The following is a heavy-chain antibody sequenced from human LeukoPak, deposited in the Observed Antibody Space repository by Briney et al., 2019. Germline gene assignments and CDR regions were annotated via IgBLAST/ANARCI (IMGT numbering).Heavy chain of an antibody. CDR1: GYTFTSYG. D-gene: IGHD2-2*03. Sequence: GESLKISCKGSGYTFTSYGISWVRQAPGQGLEWMGWISAYNGNTNYAQKLQGRVTMTTDTSTSTAYMELRSLRSDDTAVYYCARDVDIVVVPAAIGLDYWGQGTLVTVSS. CDR3: ARDVDIVVVPAAIGLDY. V-gene: IGHV1-18*01. CDR2: ISAYNGNT. J-gene: IGHJ4*02.